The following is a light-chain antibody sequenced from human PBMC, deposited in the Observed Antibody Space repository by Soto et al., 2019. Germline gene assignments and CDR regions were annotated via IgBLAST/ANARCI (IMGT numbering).Light chain of an antibody. CDR1: LSVSRY. CDR2: DVS. CDR3: HQRSNWPLT. V-gene: IGKV3-11*01. J-gene: IGKJ4*01. Sequence: EVVLTQSPATLSVSPGGSATLSCRASLSVSRYLAWYQQKPGQALRLLISDVSKRAAGVPARFSGSGSGTDFTLTISSLEPEDSAVYYCHQRSNWPLTFGGGTKLEIK.